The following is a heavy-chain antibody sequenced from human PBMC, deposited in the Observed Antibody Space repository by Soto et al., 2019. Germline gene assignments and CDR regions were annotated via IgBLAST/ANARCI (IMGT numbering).Heavy chain of an antibody. D-gene: IGHD1-26*01. V-gene: IGHV3-30-3*01. Sequence: QVQLVESGGGVVQPGRSLRLSCAASGFTFSRYPMYWVRQAPGKGLEWVAVITYDGNNKYYADSVKGRFTMSIDNAKHPLSLQMDNLRPEDTAVYYCANGVGSCYIDYWGQGTLVTVSS. J-gene: IGHJ4*02. CDR1: GFTFSRYP. CDR3: ANGVGSCYIDY. CDR2: ITYDGNNK.